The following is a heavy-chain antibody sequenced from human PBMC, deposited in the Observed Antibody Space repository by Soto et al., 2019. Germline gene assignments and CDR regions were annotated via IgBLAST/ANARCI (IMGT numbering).Heavy chain of an antibody. J-gene: IGHJ4*02. D-gene: IGHD3-3*01. V-gene: IGHV1-18*04. CDR2: ISAYNGNT. Sequence: ASVKVSCKGSGYTFTSYVLSWVRQAPGQGLEWIGWISAYNGNTNYAQNLHGRVTMTTVTNTRTAYMELRSLRSAETAVYYCSRDNMGPTYYDFWSGPRALAYRCQRTLVPVSS. CDR1: GYTFTSYV. CDR3: SRDNMGPTYYDFWSGPRALAY.